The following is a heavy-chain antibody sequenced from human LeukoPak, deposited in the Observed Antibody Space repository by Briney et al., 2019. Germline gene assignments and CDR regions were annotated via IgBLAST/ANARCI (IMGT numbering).Heavy chain of an antibody. CDR1: GGSISSGGYY. D-gene: IGHD2-15*01. CDR3: ARGRYCSGGSCYSVKGFDY. Sequence: SETLSLTCTVSGGSISSGGYYWGWIRQHPGKGLEWIGYIYYSGSTYYNPSLKSRVTISVDTSKNQFSLKLSSVTAADTAVYYCARGRYCSGGSCYSVKGFDYWGQGTLVTVSS. CDR2: IYYSGST. V-gene: IGHV4-31*03. J-gene: IGHJ4*02.